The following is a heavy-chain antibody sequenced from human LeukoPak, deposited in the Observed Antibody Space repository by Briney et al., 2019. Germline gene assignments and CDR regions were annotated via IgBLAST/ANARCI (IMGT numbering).Heavy chain of an antibody. CDR3: AREESSSSGYYFDY. J-gene: IGHJ4*02. Sequence: PGGSLRLSCAASGFTFSSYSMNWVRQAPGKGLEWVSSISSNSNIYYADSVKGRFTISRDNAKNSLYLQMNSLRADDTAVYYCAREESSSSGYYFDYWGQGALVTVSS. CDR2: ISSNSNI. CDR1: GFTFSSYS. D-gene: IGHD6-6*01. V-gene: IGHV3-21*01.